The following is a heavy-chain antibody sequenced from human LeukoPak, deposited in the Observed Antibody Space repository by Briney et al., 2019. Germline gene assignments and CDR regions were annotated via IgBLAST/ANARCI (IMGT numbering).Heavy chain of an antibody. CDR2: ISGSGGST. D-gene: IGHD3-10*01. Sequence: GGSLRLSCAASGFTFSSYGMSWVRQAPGKGLEWVSAISGSGGSTYYADPVKGRFTISRDNSKNTLYLQMNSLRAEDTAAYSCAKDQSTLLWFGELSPSFDYWGQGTLVTVSS. V-gene: IGHV3-23*01. J-gene: IGHJ4*02. CDR1: GFTFSSYG. CDR3: AKDQSTLLWFGELSPSFDY.